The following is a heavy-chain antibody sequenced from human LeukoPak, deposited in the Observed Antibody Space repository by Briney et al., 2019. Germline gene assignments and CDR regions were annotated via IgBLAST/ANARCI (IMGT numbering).Heavy chain of an antibody. V-gene: IGHV4-39*01. CDR3: ARPLYGDYGPFDY. D-gene: IGHD4-17*01. CDR2: IYYSGST. J-gene: IGHJ4*02. CDR1: GGSISSSGYY. Sequence: PSETLSLTCTVSGGSISSSGYYWGWIRQPPGKGLEWIGSIYYSGSTYYNPSLKSRVTISVDTSKNQFSLEVSSVAAADTGLYFCARPLYGDYGPFDYWGQGTLVTVSS.